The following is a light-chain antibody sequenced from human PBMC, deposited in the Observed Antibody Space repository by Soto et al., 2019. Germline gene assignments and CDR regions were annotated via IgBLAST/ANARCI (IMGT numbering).Light chain of an antibody. V-gene: IGKV1-39*01. CDR2: AAS. CDR3: QQSYSTPLYT. J-gene: IGKJ2*01. CDR1: QSISSY. Sequence: DFQMTQSPSSLSASVGDRVTITCRASQSISSYLNWYQQKPGKAPKLLIYAASSLQSGVPSRFSGSGSETDFTLTISSLQPEDFATYYCQQSYSTPLYTFGQGTKLEIK.